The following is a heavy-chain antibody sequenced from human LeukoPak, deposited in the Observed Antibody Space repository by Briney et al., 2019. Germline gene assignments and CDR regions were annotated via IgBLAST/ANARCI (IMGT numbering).Heavy chain of an antibody. V-gene: IGHV4-4*07. CDR1: SGSISNYD. J-gene: IGHJ2*01. CDR2: IYTSGST. Sequence: SETLSLTCTVSSGSISNYDWSWIRQPAGKGLEWIGRIYTSGSTNYNPSLKSRVTMSVDTSKKQFSLRLSSVTAADTAVYYCARLTSSWYQDWYFDLWGRGTLVTVSS. CDR3: ARLTSSWYQDWYFDL. D-gene: IGHD6-13*01.